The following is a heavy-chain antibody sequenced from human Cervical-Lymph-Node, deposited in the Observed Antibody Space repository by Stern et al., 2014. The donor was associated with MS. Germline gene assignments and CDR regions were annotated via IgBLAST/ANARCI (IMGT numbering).Heavy chain of an antibody. D-gene: IGHD3-16*01. CDR1: GYTFSTFG. V-gene: IGHV1-18*01. CDR3: ARDLMEGDSTEGNLLDY. Sequence: VQLLQSGPEVRKPGASVKVSCRASGYTFSTFGISWVRQAPGQGLEWMGWISTSKGHTTDAQKLLDRVTMTADPSTGTAYMELRSLRGDDTAVYFCARDLMEGDSTEGNLLDYWGQGTLLIVSS. J-gene: IGHJ4*02. CDR2: ISTSKGHT.